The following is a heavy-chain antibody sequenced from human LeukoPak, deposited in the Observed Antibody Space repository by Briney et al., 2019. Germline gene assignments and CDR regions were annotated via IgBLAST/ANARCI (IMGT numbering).Heavy chain of an antibody. CDR3: ASEIIFGSFDY. CDR1: GFTFSSYG. J-gene: IGHJ4*02. D-gene: IGHD3-3*01. V-gene: IGHV3-30*03. CDR2: ISYDGSNK. Sequence: GRSLRLSCAASGFTFSSYGMHWVRQAPGKGLEWVAVISYDGSNKYYADSVKGRFTISRDNSKNTLYLQMNSLRAEDTAVYYCASEIIFGSFDYWAREPWSPSPQ.